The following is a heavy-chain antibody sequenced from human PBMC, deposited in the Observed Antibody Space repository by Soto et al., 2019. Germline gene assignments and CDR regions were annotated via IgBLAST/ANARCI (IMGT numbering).Heavy chain of an antibody. Sequence: VQLVQSGAEVEKPGSSAKVSCKASGHTSNKYSITWVRQVPGQGLEWMGGIIPIFGITNYAQKFKVKVTIAEDTSTSRAYMERSSLRSAETAVYYCALGTNGGYGYYVPFDYWGQGTLVTVSS. V-gene: IGHV1-69*17. J-gene: IGHJ4*02. CDR1: GHTSNKYS. CDR2: IIPIFGIT. D-gene: IGHD4-17*01. CDR3: ALGTNGGYGYYVPFDY.